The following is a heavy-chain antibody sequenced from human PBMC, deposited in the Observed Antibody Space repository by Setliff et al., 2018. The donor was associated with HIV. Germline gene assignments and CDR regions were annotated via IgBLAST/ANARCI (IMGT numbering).Heavy chain of an antibody. D-gene: IGHD3-22*01. CDR1: RFIFSNYW. V-gene: IGHV3-7*03. CDR2: IKQDGSEK. J-gene: IGHJ4*02. Sequence: QPGGSLRLSCAASRFIFSNYWMSWVRQAPGKGLEWVAYIKQDGSEKYYVDSVKGRFTISRDNAKNSVYLQMNSLRVEDTAHYYCARPDDSTGYYPTFLDYWGQGTLVTVSS. CDR3: ARPDDSTGYYPTFLDY.